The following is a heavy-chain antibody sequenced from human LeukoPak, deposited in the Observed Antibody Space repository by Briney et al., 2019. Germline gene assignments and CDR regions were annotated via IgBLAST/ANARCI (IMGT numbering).Heavy chain of an antibody. CDR3: ARGASGVYTVTTSWFDP. D-gene: IGHD4-17*01. V-gene: IGHV1-2*02. Sequence: ASVKVSCKASGCTFTGYYMHWVRQAPGQGLEWMGWINPNSGGTNYAQKCQGRVTMTRDTSISTTYMELSRLRNDDPAVSYCARGASGVYTVTTSWFDPWGQGTLVTVSS. CDR1: GCTFTGYY. CDR2: INPNSGGT. J-gene: IGHJ5*02.